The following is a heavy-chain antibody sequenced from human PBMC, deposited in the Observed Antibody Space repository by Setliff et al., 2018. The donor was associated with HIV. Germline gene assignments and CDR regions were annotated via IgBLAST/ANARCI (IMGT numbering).Heavy chain of an antibody. CDR3: ARVPGARPYYYYYMDV. V-gene: IGHV1-2*02. J-gene: IGHJ6*03. CDR2: INPNNGGT. CDR1: AHTFTGYY. D-gene: IGHD3-10*01. Sequence: ASVKVSCKASAHTFTGYYVHWVRQAPGQGLEWMGWINPNNGGTNYAQKLQGRVTMTTDTSTSTADMELRSLRSDDTAVYYCARVPGARPYYYYYMDVWGKGTTVTVSS.